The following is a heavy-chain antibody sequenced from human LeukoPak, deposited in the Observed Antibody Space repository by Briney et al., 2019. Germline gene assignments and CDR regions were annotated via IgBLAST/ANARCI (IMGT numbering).Heavy chain of an antibody. Sequence: GGSLRLSCAASGFTFSSYWVSWVRQAPGKGLEWVANIKQDGSEKYYVDSVKGRFTISRDNAKNSLYLQMNSLRAEDTAVYYCARGSSPYYFDYWGQGTLVTVSS. CDR3: ARGSSPYYFDY. V-gene: IGHV3-7*01. J-gene: IGHJ4*02. CDR2: IKQDGSEK. CDR1: GFTFSSYW.